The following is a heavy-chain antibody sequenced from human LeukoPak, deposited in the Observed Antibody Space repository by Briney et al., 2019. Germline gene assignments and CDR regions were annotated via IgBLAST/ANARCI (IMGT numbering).Heavy chain of an antibody. CDR1: GGSFIGYY. V-gene: IGHV4-34*01. D-gene: IGHD6-19*01. J-gene: IGHJ4*02. CDR3: ARGELQYSSGRYAVRVLDY. CDR2: INHSGST. Sequence: SETLSHTCAVYGGSFIGYYWSWIRQPPGKGLEWIGEINHSGSTNYNPSLKSRVIISVDTSKNQFSLKVTSVTAADTAVYYCARGELQYSSGRYAVRVLDYWGQGTLVTVSS.